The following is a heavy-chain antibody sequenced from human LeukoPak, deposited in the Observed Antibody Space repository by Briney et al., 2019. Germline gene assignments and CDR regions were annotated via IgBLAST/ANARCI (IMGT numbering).Heavy chain of an antibody. J-gene: IGHJ4*02. V-gene: IGHV3-33*01. CDR2: IWYDGSNK. D-gene: IGHD6-19*01. CDR1: GFTFSSNG. Sequence: PGGSLRLSCVASGFTFSSNGMHWVRQAPGKGLGGGAVIWYDGSNKYYTDSVKGRFTISRDNSKNTLYLQMNSLRAEDTAVYYCARAEKIAVAGMGYYFDYWGQGTLVTVSS. CDR3: ARAEKIAVAGMGYYFDY.